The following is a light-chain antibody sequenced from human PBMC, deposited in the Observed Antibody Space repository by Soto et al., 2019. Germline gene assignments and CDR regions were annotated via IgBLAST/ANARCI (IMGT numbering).Light chain of an antibody. CDR3: QQNYSLPIT. V-gene: IGKV1-39*01. CDR2: AAS. CDR1: QTITTS. J-gene: IGKJ5*01. Sequence: DIQITQSPSSLSESVVDRVTITFRTSQTITTSLNWYRQKPGKAPDLLIYAASSLQSGIPSRFGGRGSGTDFTLTITGLQPEDFATYYCQQNYSLPITCGQGTRREIK.